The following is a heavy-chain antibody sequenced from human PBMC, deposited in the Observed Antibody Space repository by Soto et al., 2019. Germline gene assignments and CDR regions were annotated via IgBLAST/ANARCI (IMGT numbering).Heavy chain of an antibody. V-gene: IGHV4-30-4*01. Sequence: SETLSLTCTVSGGSISSGDYYWSCIRQPPGKGLEWIGYIYYSGSTYYNPSLMSRVTISVDTSKNQFSLKLSSVTAADTAVYYCARCASSCSLGFWGQGTLVTVSS. D-gene: IGHD2-15*01. CDR2: IYYSGST. CDR3: ARCASSCSLGF. J-gene: IGHJ4*02. CDR1: GGSISSGDYY.